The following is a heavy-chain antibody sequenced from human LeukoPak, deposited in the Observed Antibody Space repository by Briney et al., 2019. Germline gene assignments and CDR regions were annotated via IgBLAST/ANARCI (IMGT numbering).Heavy chain of an antibody. CDR1: GFTFSSYS. J-gene: IGHJ4*02. CDR3: ARDRSSEQSIFDY. Sequence: GGSLRLSCAASGFTFSSYSMNWVRQAPGKGLEWVSSISSSSSYIYYADSVKGRFTISRDNAKNSLYPQMNSLRAEDTAVYYCARDRSSEQSIFDYWGQGTLVTVSS. CDR2: ISSSSSYI. D-gene: IGHD6-19*01. V-gene: IGHV3-21*01.